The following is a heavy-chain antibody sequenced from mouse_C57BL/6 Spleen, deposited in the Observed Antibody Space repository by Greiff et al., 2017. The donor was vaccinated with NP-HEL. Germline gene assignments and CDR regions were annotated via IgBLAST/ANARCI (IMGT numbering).Heavy chain of an antibody. J-gene: IGHJ1*03. CDR1: GYTFTSYE. CDR2: IYPRDGGT. V-gene: IGHV1-85*01. D-gene: IGHD1-1*01. Sequence: QVQLQQSGPELVKPGASVKLSCKASGYTFTSYEINWVKQRPGQGLEWIGRIYPRDGGTKYNEKFKGKATLTVDTSSSTAYIELHSLASADSAVCFCASGVGNWYFDVWGTGTTVTVSS. CDR3: ASGVGNWYFDV.